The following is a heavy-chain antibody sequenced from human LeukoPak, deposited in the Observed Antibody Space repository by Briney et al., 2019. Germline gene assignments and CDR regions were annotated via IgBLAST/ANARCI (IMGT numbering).Heavy chain of an antibody. V-gene: IGHV3-30*03. CDR1: GFTFSSYV. D-gene: IGHD1-1*01. J-gene: IGHJ6*02. Sequence: GGSLRLSCAASGFTFSSYVMHWVRQAPGKGLEWVAGISNDGSEKYYADSVKGRFTISRDKSKNTLYLQMNSLRAEDTAVYYCARDGASIDDQYYGLDVWGQGTTVTVSS. CDR2: ISNDGSEK. CDR3: ARDGASIDDQYYGLDV.